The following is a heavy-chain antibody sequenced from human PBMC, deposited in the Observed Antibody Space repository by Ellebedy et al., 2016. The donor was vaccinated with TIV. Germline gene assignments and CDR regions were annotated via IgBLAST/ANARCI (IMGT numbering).Heavy chain of an antibody. D-gene: IGHD5-18*01. J-gene: IGHJ4*02. CDR2: IDPSDSYT. V-gene: IGHV5-10-1*01. CDR1: GYSFTTYW. Sequence: GESLKISCKGSGYSFTTYWIPWVRQMPGKGLEWKGRIDPSDSYTKYSPSFQAHGTISADKFNSTAHLQWSSLKASDTAMYYCARHMNTAMTNDYWGQGTLVTVSS. CDR3: ARHMNTAMTNDY.